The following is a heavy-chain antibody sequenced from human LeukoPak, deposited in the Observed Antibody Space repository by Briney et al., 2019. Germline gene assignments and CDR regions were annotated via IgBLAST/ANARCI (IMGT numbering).Heavy chain of an antibody. CDR2: VNSDGSST. J-gene: IGHJ4*02. D-gene: IGHD2-21*01. CDR1: GFTFSSYW. CDR3: TRADTVVVVPDF. V-gene: IGHV3-74*01. Sequence: TGGSLRLSCAASGFTFSSYWMHWVRQAPGKGLEWVSRVNSDGSSTNYADSVKGRFTISRDNARNTLYLQMNSLRAEDTALYYCTRADTVVVVPDFWGQGTLVTVSS.